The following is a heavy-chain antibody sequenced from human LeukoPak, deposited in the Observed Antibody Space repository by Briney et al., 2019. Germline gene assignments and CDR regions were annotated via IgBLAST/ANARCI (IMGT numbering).Heavy chain of an antibody. CDR2: IYPGDSDT. Sequence: GESLKISCKGSGYSFTSYWIGWVRQMPGKGLEWMGIIYPGDSDTRYSPSFQGQVTISADKSIRTAYLQWSSLKASDTAMYYCVRLCPLTLRYFDWFREEGWFDPWGQGTLVTVSS. D-gene: IGHD3-9*01. V-gene: IGHV5-51*01. J-gene: IGHJ5*02. CDR1: GYSFTSYW. CDR3: VRLCPLTLRYFDWFREEGWFDP.